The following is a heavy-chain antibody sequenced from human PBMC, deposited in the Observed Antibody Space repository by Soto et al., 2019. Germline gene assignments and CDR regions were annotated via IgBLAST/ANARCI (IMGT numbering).Heavy chain of an antibody. CDR1: DGSVSSGSYY. V-gene: IGHV4-61*01. CDR3: ATDSLAFFDS. J-gene: IGHJ4*02. D-gene: IGHD6-13*01. Sequence: SETLSLTCTVSDGSVSSGSYYWTWIRQPPGKGLEWIGYIYSSGSTLYNPSLKSRVIISVDTSMNQFSLKLSSVTAADTAVYYCATDSLAFFDSWGQGTLVTVSS. CDR2: IYSSGST.